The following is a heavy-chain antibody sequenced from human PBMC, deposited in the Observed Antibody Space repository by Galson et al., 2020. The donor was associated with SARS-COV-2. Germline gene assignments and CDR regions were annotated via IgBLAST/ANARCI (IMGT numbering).Heavy chain of an antibody. CDR2: INPNSGGT. J-gene: IGHJ6*02. CDR3: ARSGLYGSGSYLSRPKYYYGMDV. Sequence: ASVKVSCKASGYTFTGYYMHWVRQAPGQGLEWMGWINPNSGGTNYAQKFQGRVTMTRDTSISTAYMELSRLRSDDTAVYYCARSGLYGSGSYLSRPKYYYGMDVWGQGTTVTVSS. D-gene: IGHD3-10*01. CDR1: GYTFTGYY. V-gene: IGHV1-2*02.